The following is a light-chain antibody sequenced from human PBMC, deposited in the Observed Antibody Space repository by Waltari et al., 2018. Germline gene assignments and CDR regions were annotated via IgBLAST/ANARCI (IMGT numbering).Light chain of an antibody. J-gene: IGKJ1*01. CDR3: QHYVRLPVT. CDR1: QSVGGT. CDR2: GAS. Sequence: EIVLTQSPGTLSLSPGERATLSCWASQSVGGTLAWYQQKPGQAPRLLIYGASSRATGIPVRFSGSGSGTVISLSISRLEPEDLAVYYFQHYVRLPVTFGQGTKVEIK. V-gene: IGKV3-20*01.